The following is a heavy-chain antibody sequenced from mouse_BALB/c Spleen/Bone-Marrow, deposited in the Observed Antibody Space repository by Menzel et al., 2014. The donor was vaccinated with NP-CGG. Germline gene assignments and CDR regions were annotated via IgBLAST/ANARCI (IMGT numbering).Heavy chain of an antibody. J-gene: IGHJ3*01. V-gene: IGHV1S126*01. Sequence: VQLQQSGPQLVRPGASVKISCKASGYSFTSYWMHWVKQRPGQGLEWIGMIDPSDSETRLNQKFKDKATLTVDKSSSPVYMHISSPTSEASAVDFCASPSGGNPVSYWGQGTLVTVSA. CDR2: IDPSDSET. CDR3: ASPSGGNPVSY. D-gene: IGHD1-1*02. CDR1: GYSFTSYW.